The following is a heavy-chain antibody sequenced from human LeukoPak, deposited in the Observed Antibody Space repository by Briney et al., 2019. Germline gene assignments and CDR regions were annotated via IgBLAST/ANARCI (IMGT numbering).Heavy chain of an antibody. J-gene: IGHJ4*02. CDR3: ARIGYSSSCTDY. CDR2: IKQDGSQK. D-gene: IGHD2-2*01. CDR1: GFNFSNSW. V-gene: IGHV3-7*01. Sequence: GGSVRLSCAASGFNFSNSWMTWIRQAPGKGLEWVANIKQDGSQKYYVDSLKGRFTISRDNAKNSVYLQMNSLRAGDTAVYYCARIGYSSSCTDYWGQGTLVTVSS.